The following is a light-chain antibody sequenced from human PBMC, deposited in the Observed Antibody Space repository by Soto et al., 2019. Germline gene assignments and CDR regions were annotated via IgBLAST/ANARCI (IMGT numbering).Light chain of an antibody. CDR3: QQYKSFSLT. CDR1: QSISW. J-gene: IGKJ4*01. CDR2: KAS. Sequence: DIQMTQSPSTLSASVGDRVTITCRASQSISWLAWYQQKPGKAPKLLIYKASSLESGVPSRFSGSGSGTEFTLTISSLQPDDFAIYYCQQYKSFSLTFGGGTKVEIK. V-gene: IGKV1-5*03.